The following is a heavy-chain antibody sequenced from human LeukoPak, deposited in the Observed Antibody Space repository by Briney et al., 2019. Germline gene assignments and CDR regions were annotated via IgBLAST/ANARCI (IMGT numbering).Heavy chain of an antibody. CDR1: GGTFSSYA. CDR3: ARSGQYYYDYYMDV. D-gene: IGHD4-11*01. CDR2: IIPIFGTA. V-gene: IGHV1-69*13. Sequence: ASVKVSCKASGGTFSSYAISWVRQAPGQGLEWMGGIIPIFGTANYAQKFQGRVTITADESTSTAYMELSSLRSEDTAVYYCARSGQYYYDYYMDVWGKGTTVTISS. J-gene: IGHJ6*03.